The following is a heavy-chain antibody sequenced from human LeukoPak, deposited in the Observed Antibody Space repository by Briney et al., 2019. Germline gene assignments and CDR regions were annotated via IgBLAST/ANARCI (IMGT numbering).Heavy chain of an antibody. V-gene: IGHV3-23*01. CDR3: AIPTGVAVPGPAS. Sequence: GGSLRLSCAASGFSFSSYAMSWVRQAPGKGLEWVSSISGDGGSTYNADSVRGRFTISRDNSKNTLFLQMNSLRAEDTAVYYCAIPTGVAVPGPASWGQGTLVTVS. D-gene: IGHD6-19*01. J-gene: IGHJ5*02. CDR1: GFSFSSYA. CDR2: ISGDGGST.